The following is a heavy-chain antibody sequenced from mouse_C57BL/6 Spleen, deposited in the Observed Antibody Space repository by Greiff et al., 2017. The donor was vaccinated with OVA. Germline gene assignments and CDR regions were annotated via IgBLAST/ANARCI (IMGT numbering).Heavy chain of an antibody. Sequence: QVQLKQPGAELVRPGSSVKLSCKASGYTFTSYWMHWVKQRPIQGLEWIGNIDPSDSETHYNQKFKDKATLTVDKSSSTAYMQLSSLTSEDSAVYYCARSEGTVVANDYWGQGTTLTVSS. CDR3: ARSEGTVVANDY. V-gene: IGHV1-52*01. CDR1: GYTFTSYW. J-gene: IGHJ2*01. CDR2: IDPSDSET. D-gene: IGHD1-1*01.